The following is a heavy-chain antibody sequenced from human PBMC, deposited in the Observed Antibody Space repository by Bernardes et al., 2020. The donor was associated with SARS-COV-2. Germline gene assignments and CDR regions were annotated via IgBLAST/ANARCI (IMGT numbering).Heavy chain of an antibody. CDR3: AKGGNYYYYGMDV. CDR2: ISGSDGTT. J-gene: IGHJ6*02. V-gene: IGHV3-23*01. Sequence: GGSLRLSCAASGFTFSSYAMNWVRQAPGKGLEWVSGISGSDGTTYYADSVKGRFTISRDNSKNTVYLQMNSLRAEDTAVYYCAKGGNYYYYGMDVWGQGTTVTVSS. CDR1: GFTFSSYA.